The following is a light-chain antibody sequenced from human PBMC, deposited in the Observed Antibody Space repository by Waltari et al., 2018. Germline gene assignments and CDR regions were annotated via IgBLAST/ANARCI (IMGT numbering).Light chain of an antibody. CDR3: ASWDDSLNGHWV. CDR2: RND. J-gene: IGLJ3*02. V-gene: IGLV1-44*01. CDR1: SSNLGNNV. Sequence: QSVLTQPPSASGTPGQRVPFPGSGTSSNLGNNVVNWYQQVPGTAPKLLIYRNDLRPSGVPDRFSASKSGTSASLAISGLQSEDEAEYYCASWDDSLNGHWVFGGGTKVTVL.